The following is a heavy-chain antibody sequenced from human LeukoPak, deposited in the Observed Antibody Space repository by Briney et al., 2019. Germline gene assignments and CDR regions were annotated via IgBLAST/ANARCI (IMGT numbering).Heavy chain of an antibody. CDR3: ARDRNALAYCGGDCYPFDY. V-gene: IGHV3-7*01. Sequence: GGSLRLSCAASGFTFSSYSMNWVRQAPGKGLEWVANIKEDGSEKYYVDSVKGRFTISRDNAKNSLHLQMNSLRAEDTAVYYCARDRNALAYCGGDCYPFDYWGQGTLVTVSS. D-gene: IGHD2-21*02. CDR1: GFTFSSYS. CDR2: IKEDGSEK. J-gene: IGHJ4*02.